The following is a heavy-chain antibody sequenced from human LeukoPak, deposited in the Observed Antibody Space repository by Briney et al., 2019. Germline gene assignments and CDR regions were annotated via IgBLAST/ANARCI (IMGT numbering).Heavy chain of an antibody. Sequence: GGSLRLSCAASGFTFSSYGMHWVRQAPGKGLEWGAVIWYDGSNKYYADSVKGRFTISRDNSKNTLYLQMNSLRAEDTAVYYCARDIYYDSSGVNDYWGQGTLVTVSS. D-gene: IGHD3-22*01. V-gene: IGHV3-33*01. CDR3: ARDIYYDSSGVNDY. J-gene: IGHJ4*02. CDR2: IWYDGSNK. CDR1: GFTFSSYG.